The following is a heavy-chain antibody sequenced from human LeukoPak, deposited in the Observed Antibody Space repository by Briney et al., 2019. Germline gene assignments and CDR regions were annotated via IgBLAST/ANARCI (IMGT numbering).Heavy chain of an antibody. CDR2: INHRGSA. Sequence: SETLSLTCTVYGGSFSGNSWSWIRQPPEKGLEWIGEINHRGSANSNPSLKSRVTISIDTSKNQFSLKLSSVTAADTAVYYCARDGGITMVRGVKILSDYYYYYMDVWGKGTTVTVSS. J-gene: IGHJ6*03. CDR1: GGSFSGNS. V-gene: IGHV4-34*01. CDR3: ARDGGITMVRGVKILSDYYYYYMDV. D-gene: IGHD3-10*01.